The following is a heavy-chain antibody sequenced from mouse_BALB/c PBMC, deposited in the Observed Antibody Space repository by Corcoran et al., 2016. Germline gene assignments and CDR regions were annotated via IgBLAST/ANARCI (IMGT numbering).Heavy chain of an antibody. D-gene: IGHD3-1*01. Sequence: QVQLQQSGAELMKPGASVKISCKATGYTFSSYWIEWVKQRHGHGLEWIGEILPGSGSTNYNEKFKGKATFTADTSSNTAYMQLSSLTSEDSAFYYCAGTSSGYVSYSMDYWGQGTSVTVSS. J-gene: IGHJ4*01. CDR1: GYTFSSYW. CDR2: ILPGSGST. V-gene: IGHV1-9*01. CDR3: AGTSSGYVSYSMDY.